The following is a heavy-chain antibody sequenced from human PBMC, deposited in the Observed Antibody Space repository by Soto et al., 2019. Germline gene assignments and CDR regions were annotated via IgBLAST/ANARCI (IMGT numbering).Heavy chain of an antibody. D-gene: IGHD1-1*01. CDR2: MNPNSGNT. CDR1: GYTFTSYD. CDR3: VTGTTHRETEY. J-gene: IGHJ4*02. V-gene: IGHV1-8*01. Sequence: ASVKVSCKASGYTFTSYDINWVRQATGHGLEWMGWMNPNSGNTGYAQKFQGRVTMTRNTSISSAYLELSSLRSADTAAYYCVTGTTHRETEYSVQLTLVTDTS.